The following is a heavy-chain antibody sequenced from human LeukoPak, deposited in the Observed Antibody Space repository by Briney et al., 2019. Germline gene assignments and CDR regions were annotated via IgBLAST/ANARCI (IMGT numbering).Heavy chain of an antibody. CDR3: ARHPSPDYYDSSGYAFDI. Sequence: SETLSLICTVSGGSISSYYWSWIRQPPGKGLEWIGYIYYSGSTNYNPSLKSRVTISVDTSKNQFSLKPSSVTAADTAVYYCARHPSPDYYDSSGYAFDIWGQGTMVTVSS. D-gene: IGHD3-22*01. CDR1: GGSISSYY. J-gene: IGHJ3*02. CDR2: IYYSGST. V-gene: IGHV4-59*08.